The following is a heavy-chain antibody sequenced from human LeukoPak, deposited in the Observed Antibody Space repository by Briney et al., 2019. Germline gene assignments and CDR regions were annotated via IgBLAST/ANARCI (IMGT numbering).Heavy chain of an antibody. CDR3: ASYPSHQYYDFWSGQNWFDP. CDR2: IIPIFGTA. CDR1: GYTFTSYG. Sequence: GASVKVSCKASGYTFTSYGISWVRQAPGQGLEWMGGIIPIFGTANYAQKFQGRVTITTDESTSTAYMELSSLRSEDTAVYYCASYPSHQYYDFWSGQNWFDPWGQGTLVTVSS. V-gene: IGHV1-69*05. D-gene: IGHD3-3*01. J-gene: IGHJ5*02.